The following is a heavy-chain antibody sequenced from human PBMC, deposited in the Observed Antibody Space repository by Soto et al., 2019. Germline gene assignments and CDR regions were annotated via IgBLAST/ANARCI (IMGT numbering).Heavy chain of an antibody. D-gene: IGHD6-13*01. Sequence: GGSLRLSCAASGFTFRSYTMDWVRQAPGKGLEWVSSISSSSSDIYYADSVKGRFTVSRDNAKNSLYLQMNSLRAEDTAVYYCARETGYSSSWYEGGYYYGMDVWGQGTTVIVSS. CDR1: GFTFRSYT. J-gene: IGHJ6*02. CDR2: ISSSSSDI. CDR3: ARETGYSSSWYEGGYYYGMDV. V-gene: IGHV3-21*04.